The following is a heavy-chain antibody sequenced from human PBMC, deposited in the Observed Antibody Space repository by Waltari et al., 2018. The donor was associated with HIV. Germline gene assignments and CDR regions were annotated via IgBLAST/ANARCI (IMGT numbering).Heavy chain of an antibody. CDR1: GGSISSGSYY. D-gene: IGHD5-18*01. Sequence: VSGGSISSGSYYWSWIRQPAGKGLEWIGRIYTSGSTNYNPSLKSRVTISVDTSKNQFSLKLSSVTAADTAVYYCARRGIQLWFYAFDIWGQGTMVTVSS. J-gene: IGHJ3*02. CDR2: IYTSGST. CDR3: ARRGIQLWFYAFDI. V-gene: IGHV4-61*02.